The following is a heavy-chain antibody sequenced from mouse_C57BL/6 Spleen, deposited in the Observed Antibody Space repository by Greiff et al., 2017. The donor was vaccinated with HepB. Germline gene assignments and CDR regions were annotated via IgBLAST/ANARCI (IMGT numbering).Heavy chain of an antibody. CDR2: IDPENGDT. V-gene: IGHV14-4*01. D-gene: IGHD6-1*01. CDR1: GFNIKDDY. Sequence: EVQLQQSGAELVRPGASVKLSCTASGFNIKDDYMHWVKQRPEQGLEWIGWIDPENGDTEYASKFQGKATIAAEPSSNTAYLQLSSLTSEDTSVYYCTTGGGNCSDYYAMDYWGQGTSVTVSS. CDR3: TTGGGNCSDYYAMDY. J-gene: IGHJ4*01.